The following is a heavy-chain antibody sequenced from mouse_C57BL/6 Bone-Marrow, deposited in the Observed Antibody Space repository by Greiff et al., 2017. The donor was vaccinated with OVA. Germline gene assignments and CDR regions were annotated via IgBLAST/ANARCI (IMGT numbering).Heavy chain of an antibody. CDR2: INPGSGGT. V-gene: IGHV1-54*01. Sequence: QVQLKESGAELVRPGTSVKVSCKASGYAFTNYLIEWVKQRPGQGLEWIGVINPGSGGTNYNEKFKGKATLTADKSSSTAYMQLSSLTSEASAVYFCAGNPWFAYWGQGTLVTVSA. CDR1: GYAFTNYL. D-gene: IGHD2-1*01. J-gene: IGHJ3*01. CDR3: AGNPWFAY.